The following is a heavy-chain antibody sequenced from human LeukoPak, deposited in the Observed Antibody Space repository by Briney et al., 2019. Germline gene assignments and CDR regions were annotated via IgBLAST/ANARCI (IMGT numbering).Heavy chain of an antibody. J-gene: IGHJ4*02. V-gene: IGHV3-64*01. CDR2: ISSNGGST. Sequence: PGGSLRLSCAASGFTFSSYAMHWVRQAPGKGLEYVSAISSNGGSTYYANSVKGRFTISRDNSKNTLYLQMGSLRAEDMAVYYCARSQTKKLVYFDYWGRGTLVTVSS. CDR3: ARSQTKKLVYFDY. D-gene: IGHD1/OR15-1a*01. CDR1: GFTFSSYA.